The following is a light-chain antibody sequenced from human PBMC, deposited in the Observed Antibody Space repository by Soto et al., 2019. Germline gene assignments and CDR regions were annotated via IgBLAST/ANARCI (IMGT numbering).Light chain of an antibody. Sequence: QSVLTQPPSVSAAPGQTVTISCSGSSSNIGNNYVSWYQQLPGTAPKLLIYDNNLRPSGIPDRFSGSKSGTSATLGITGLQTGDEADYYCGTWDSSLSALVFGGGTKLTVL. CDR3: GTWDSSLSALV. CDR2: DNN. J-gene: IGLJ2*01. V-gene: IGLV1-51*01. CDR1: SSNIGNNY.